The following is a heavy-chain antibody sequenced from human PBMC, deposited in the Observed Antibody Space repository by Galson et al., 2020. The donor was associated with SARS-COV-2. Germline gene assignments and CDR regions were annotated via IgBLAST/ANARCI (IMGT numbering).Heavy chain of an antibody. CDR1: GYSFTSYW. CDR2: IDPSDSYT. V-gene: IGHV5-10-1*01. CDR3: ARTTMIVAGDAFDI. J-gene: IGHJ3*02. D-gene: IGHD3-22*01. Sequence: KVSCKGSGYSFTSYWISWVRQMPGKGLEWMGRIDPSDSYTNYSPSFQGHVTISADKSISTAYLQWSSLKASDTAMYYCARTTMIVAGDAFDIWGQGTMVTVSS.